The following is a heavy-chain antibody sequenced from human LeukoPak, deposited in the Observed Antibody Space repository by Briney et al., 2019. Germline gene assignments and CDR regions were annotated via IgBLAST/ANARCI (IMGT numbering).Heavy chain of an antibody. CDR2: INHSGST. CDR1: GGSFSGYY. Sequence: SETLSLTCAVYGGSFSGYYWSWIRHPREKVLEWVGEINHSGSTNYNPSLKSRVTISVDTSKNQFSLKLSSVTAADTAVYYCARVGGIAVAGTPSFDYWGQGTLVTVSS. J-gene: IGHJ4*02. CDR3: ARVGGIAVAGTPSFDY. V-gene: IGHV4-34*01. D-gene: IGHD6-19*01.